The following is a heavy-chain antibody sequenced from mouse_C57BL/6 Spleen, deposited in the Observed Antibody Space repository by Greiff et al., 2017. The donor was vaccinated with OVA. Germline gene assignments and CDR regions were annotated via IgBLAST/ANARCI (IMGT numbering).Heavy chain of an antibody. J-gene: IGHJ3*01. V-gene: IGHV1-52*01. D-gene: IGHD3-2*02. CDR2: IDPSDSET. Sequence: QVQLQQPGAELVRPGSSVKLSCKASGYTFTSYWMHWVKQRPIQGLEWIGNIDPSDSETHYNQKFKDKATLTVDKSSSTAYMQLSSLTSEDSAVYYFARGTAQATWFVYWAQGTRVTVSA. CDR3: ARGTAQATWFVY. CDR1: GYTFTSYW.